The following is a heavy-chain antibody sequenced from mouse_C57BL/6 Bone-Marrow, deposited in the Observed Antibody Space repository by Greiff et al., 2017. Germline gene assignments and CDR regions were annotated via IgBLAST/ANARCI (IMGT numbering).Heavy chain of an antibody. J-gene: IGHJ3*01. CDR3: KRDVRTTARRRFAY. Sequence: VQLVESGEGLVKPGGSLKLSCAASGFTFSSSAMSWVRQTPEKRLEWVAYFSSGGDYISSADTVKGRFTFSRANARNTLYLQMSSRKSEDTAMYYCKRDVRTTARRRFAYWGEGTLVTVSA. CDR2: FSSGGDYI. V-gene: IGHV5-9-1*02. CDR1: GFTFSSSA. D-gene: IGHD1-2*01.